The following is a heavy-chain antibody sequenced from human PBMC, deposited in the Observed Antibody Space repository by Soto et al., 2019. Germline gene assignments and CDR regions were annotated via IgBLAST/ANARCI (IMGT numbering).Heavy chain of an antibody. Sequence: EVQLLESGGGLVQPGGSLRLSCAASGFTFSIYAMSWVRQAPGTGLEWVSAISGSRDYTYYADSVKGRFAISRDNSKTTLYLQMNSLRAEDTAVYYCAKVLKAVAGTYDYWGQGTLVTVSS. CDR2: ISGSRDYT. CDR1: GFTFSIYA. V-gene: IGHV3-23*01. D-gene: IGHD6-19*01. CDR3: AKVLKAVAGTYDY. J-gene: IGHJ4*02.